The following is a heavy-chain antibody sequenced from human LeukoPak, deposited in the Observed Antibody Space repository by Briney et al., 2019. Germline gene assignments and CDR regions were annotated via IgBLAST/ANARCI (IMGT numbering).Heavy chain of an antibody. D-gene: IGHD4-17*01. CDR3: ARVNPTVTPGAFDI. Sequence: GGSLRLSCAASGFTFSNYEMNWVRQAPGKGLEWVSSISSSSSYIYYADSVKGRFTISRDNAKNSLYLQMNSLRAEDTAVYYCARVNPTVTPGAFDIWGQGTMVTVSS. V-gene: IGHV3-21*01. CDR2: ISSSSSYI. CDR1: GFTFSNYE. J-gene: IGHJ3*02.